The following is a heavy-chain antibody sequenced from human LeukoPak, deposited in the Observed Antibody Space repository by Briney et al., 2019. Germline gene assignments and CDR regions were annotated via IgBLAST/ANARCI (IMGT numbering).Heavy chain of an antibody. Sequence: GGSLRLSCAAPGFTFSDYYMNWIRQAPGKGLEWISYMSSSGSTISYADSVTGRFTVSRDNAKNSLYLQMNSLRAEDTAVYYCARSILPAANAIDYWGQGPCSPSPQ. D-gene: IGHD2-2*01. CDR2: MSSSGSTI. CDR3: ARSILPAANAIDY. J-gene: IGHJ4*02. CDR1: GFTFSDYY. V-gene: IGHV3-11*04.